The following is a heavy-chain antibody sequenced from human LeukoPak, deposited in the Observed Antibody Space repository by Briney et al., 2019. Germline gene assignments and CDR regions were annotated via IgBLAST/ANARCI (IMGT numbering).Heavy chain of an antibody. CDR2: IRYDGSNK. Sequence: TGGSLRLSCAASGFTFSSYGMHWVRQAPGKGLEWVAFIRYDGSNKYYADSVKGRFTISRDNSKNTLYLQMNSLRAEDTAVYYCAKTARKRDILTGYYGTFDYWGQGTLVTVSS. CDR3: AKTARKRDILTGYYGTFDY. CDR1: GFTFSSYG. J-gene: IGHJ4*02. V-gene: IGHV3-30*02. D-gene: IGHD3-9*01.